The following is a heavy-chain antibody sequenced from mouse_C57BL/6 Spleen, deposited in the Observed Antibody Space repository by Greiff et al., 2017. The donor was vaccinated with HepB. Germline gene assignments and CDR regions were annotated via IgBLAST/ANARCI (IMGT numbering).Heavy chain of an antibody. CDR2: IDPENGDT. V-gene: IGHV14-4*01. CDR3: TRDYGSSYGGYFDY. D-gene: IGHD1-1*01. Sequence: EVKLLESGAELVRPGASVKLSCTASGFNIKDDYMHWVKQRPEQGLEWIGWIDPENGDTEYASKFQGKATITADTSSNTAYLQLSSLTSEDTAVYYCTRDYGSSYGGYFDYWGQGTTLTVSS. J-gene: IGHJ2*01. CDR1: GFNIKDDY.